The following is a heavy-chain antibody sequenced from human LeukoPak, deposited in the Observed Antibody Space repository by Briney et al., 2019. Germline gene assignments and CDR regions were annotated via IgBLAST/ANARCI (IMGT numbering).Heavy chain of an antibody. CDR3: AREQWKLPRGTYYFDY. D-gene: IGHD1-26*01. CDR2: IKKDGSEK. V-gene: IGHV3-7*05. J-gene: IGHJ4*02. CDR1: GFIFSRYW. Sequence: GGSLRLSCAASGFIFSRYWMSWVRQAPGKGLEWVANIKKDGSEKYYVDSVEGRLTISRDNAKNSLYLQMNSLRAEDTAVYYCAREQWKLPRGTYYFDYWGQGTLVSVSS.